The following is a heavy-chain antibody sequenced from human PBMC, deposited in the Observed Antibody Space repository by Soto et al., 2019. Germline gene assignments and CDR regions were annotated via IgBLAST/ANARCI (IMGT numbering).Heavy chain of an antibody. V-gene: IGHV3-23*01. CDR1: GFTFSSYA. CDR2: ISGSGAST. D-gene: IGHD6-19*01. CDR3: AKGGSGWLFSWFDP. J-gene: IGHJ5*02. Sequence: HPGGSLRLSCAASGFTFSSYAMSWVRQAPGKGLEWVSAISGSGASTFYADSVKGRFTISRDNSKTTLYLQMNSLRADDTAVYYCAKGGSGWLFSWFDPWGQGTLVTVSS.